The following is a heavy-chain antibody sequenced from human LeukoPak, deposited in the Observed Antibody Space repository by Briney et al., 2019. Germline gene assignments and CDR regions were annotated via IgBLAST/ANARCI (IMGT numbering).Heavy chain of an antibody. D-gene: IGHD1-1*01. Sequence: GGSLRLSCAASGFTFSSYWMHWVRQAPGKGLVWVSRINSDGSSTSYADSVKGRFTISRDNAKNSVYLQVNRLRADDTAVYYCARGYNWKGDAFDIWGQGTMVTVSS. CDR2: INSDGSST. CDR1: GFTFSSYW. J-gene: IGHJ3*02. CDR3: ARGYNWKGDAFDI. V-gene: IGHV3-74*01.